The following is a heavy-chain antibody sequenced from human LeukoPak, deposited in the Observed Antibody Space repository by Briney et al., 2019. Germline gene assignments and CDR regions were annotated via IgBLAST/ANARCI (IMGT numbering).Heavy chain of an antibody. D-gene: IGHD2-15*01. J-gene: IGHJ4*02. V-gene: IGHV4-39*01. Sequence: PSETLSLTCTVSGGSISSSSYYWGWIRQPPGEGLEWIGIIYYSGSTYYNPSLKSRVTISVDTSKNQFSLKLSSVTAADTAVYYCARRYCSGGSCYYFDYWGQGTLVTVSS. CDR3: ARRYCSGGSCYYFDY. CDR2: IYYSGST. CDR1: GGSISSSSYY.